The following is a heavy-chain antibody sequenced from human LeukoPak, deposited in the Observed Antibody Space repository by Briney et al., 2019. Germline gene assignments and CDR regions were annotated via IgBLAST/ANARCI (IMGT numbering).Heavy chain of an antibody. CDR2: IYTAGNT. J-gene: IGHJ4*02. Sequence: PSETLSLTCTVSGDSLSRYSWSWIRQPAGKGLEWIGRIYTAGNTHYNSSLKTRVTMSVDRSKNQLSLMLTSLTAADTAVYYCARDRSRDGYNLAYWGQGTLVTVSS. V-gene: IGHV4-4*07. D-gene: IGHD5-24*01. CDR1: GDSLSRYS. CDR3: ARDRSRDGYNLAY.